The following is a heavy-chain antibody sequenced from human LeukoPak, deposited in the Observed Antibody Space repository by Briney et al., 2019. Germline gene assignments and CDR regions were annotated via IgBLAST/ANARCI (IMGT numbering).Heavy chain of an antibody. CDR1: GGSISSGDYY. CDR3: ARPIFSGGSCYLGAFDI. J-gene: IGHJ3*02. CDR2: IYYSGST. Sequence: SETLSLTCTVSGGSISSGDYYWSWIRQPPGKGLEWIGYIYYSGSTYYNPSLKSRVTISVDTSKNQFSLKLSSVTAADTAVYYCARPIFSGGSCYLGAFDIWGQGTMVTVSS. V-gene: IGHV4-30-4*08. D-gene: IGHD2-15*01.